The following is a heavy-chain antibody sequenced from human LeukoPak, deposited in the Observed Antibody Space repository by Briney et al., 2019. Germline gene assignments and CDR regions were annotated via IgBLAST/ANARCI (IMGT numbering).Heavy chain of an antibody. Sequence: PGGSLRLSCVASGFTFSSYEMNWVRQAPGKGLEWLSYIGSSDSTTHYADSVKGRFTISRDNAKSSLYLQMNSLRAEDTAVYYCARAVFEGWELLPYYFDYWGQGTLVTVSS. CDR2: IGSSDSTT. CDR3: ARAVFEGWELLPYYFDY. CDR1: GFTFSSYE. J-gene: IGHJ4*02. V-gene: IGHV3-48*03. D-gene: IGHD1-26*01.